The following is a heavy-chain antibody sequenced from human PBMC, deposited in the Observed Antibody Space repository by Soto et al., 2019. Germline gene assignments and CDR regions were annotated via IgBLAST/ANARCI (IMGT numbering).Heavy chain of an antibody. CDR2: IYYTGST. V-gene: IGHV4-59*01. Sequence: PSETLSLTCTVSGGSISTYYWSWIRQPPGKGLEWIGYIYYTGSTNYNPSLKSRVTISVDTSKNQFSLKVTSMTAADAAVYYCARGGAMDVWGKGTTVTLSS. J-gene: IGHJ6*03. CDR1: GGSISTYY. CDR3: ARGGAMDV.